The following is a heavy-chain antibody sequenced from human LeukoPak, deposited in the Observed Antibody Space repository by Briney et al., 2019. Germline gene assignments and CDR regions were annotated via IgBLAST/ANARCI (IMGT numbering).Heavy chain of an antibody. J-gene: IGHJ3*01. V-gene: IGHV5-51*01. D-gene: IGHD2-2*01. Sequence: GESVKISGTASAYRFASYWIAWVRQIPRTCLGGADHICVGDSHPRYGPSFQGLVTSSADKSVNTASLQWRGLKASDSAMYYCARAELGYCSGTICYGRAFDFWGQGTLVTVSS. CDR1: AYRFASYW. CDR2: ICVGDSHP. CDR3: ARAELGYCSGTICYGRAFDF.